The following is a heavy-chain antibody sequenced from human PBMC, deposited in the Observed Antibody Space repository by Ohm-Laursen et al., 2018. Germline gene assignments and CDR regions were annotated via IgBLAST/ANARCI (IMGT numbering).Heavy chain of an antibody. CDR2: IYPGDSDT. Sequence: GESLKISCKSSGYTFTKYWIGWVRQMPGKGPELMGFIYPGDSDTRYSRSFQGQVTISADKTNNTAYLLCSSLKASDTATYFCARRVRYCSGGSCYLFDYWGQGTLVTVSS. CDR3: ARRVRYCSGGSCYLFDY. D-gene: IGHD2-15*01. CDR1: GYTFTKYW. J-gene: IGHJ4*02. V-gene: IGHV5-51*01.